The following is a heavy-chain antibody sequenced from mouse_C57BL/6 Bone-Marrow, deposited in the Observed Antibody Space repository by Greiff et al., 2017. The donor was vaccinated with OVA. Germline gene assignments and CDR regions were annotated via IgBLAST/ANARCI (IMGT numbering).Heavy chain of an antibody. D-gene: IGHD2-1*01. J-gene: IGHJ3*01. Sequence: QVKLQQPGAELVMPGASVKLSCKASGYTFTSYWMHWVKQRPGQGLEWIGEIDPSASYTNYNQKFKGKSTLTVDKSSSKVYLQLSSVTAEDSAVYYCARDGNCWFAYWGKGTLVTVSA. V-gene: IGHV1-69*01. CDR1: GYTFTSYW. CDR2: IDPSASYT. CDR3: ARDGNCWFAY.